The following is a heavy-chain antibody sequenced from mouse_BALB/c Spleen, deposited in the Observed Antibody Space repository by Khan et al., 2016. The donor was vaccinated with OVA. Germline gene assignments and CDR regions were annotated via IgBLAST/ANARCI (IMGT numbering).Heavy chain of an antibody. CDR3: ARSTDRYAFAY. Sequence: EVKLLESGPSLVKPSQTLSLTCSVTGDSITSGYWSWIRKFPGNKLEYMGYMIYTGYTDYNPSLKSRLAITRHTSKNPYYLQLNSVTTEDTATYDGARSTDRYAFAYWGQGTLVTVSA. V-gene: IGHV3-8*02. CDR2: MIYTGYT. J-gene: IGHJ3*01. D-gene: IGHD2-14*01. CDR1: GDSITSGY.